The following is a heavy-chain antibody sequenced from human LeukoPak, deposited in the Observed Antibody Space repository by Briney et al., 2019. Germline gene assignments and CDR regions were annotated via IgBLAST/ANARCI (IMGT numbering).Heavy chain of an antibody. V-gene: IGHV1-2*02. CDR2: INPKSGAT. CDR1: GYTFTGYY. J-gene: IGHJ4*02. CDR3: ARDRIQLDY. Sequence: ASVKVSCKASGYTFTGYYIHWVRQAPGQGLEWMGWINPKSGATKYAQKFQGRVTMTRDRPISTAYMELSRLRSDDTAVYLCARDRIQLDYWGQGTLVIVSS. D-gene: IGHD1-1*01.